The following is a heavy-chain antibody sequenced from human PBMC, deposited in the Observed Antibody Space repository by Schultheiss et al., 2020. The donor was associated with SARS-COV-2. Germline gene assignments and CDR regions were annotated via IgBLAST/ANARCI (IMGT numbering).Heavy chain of an antibody. CDR2: INQSGCT. D-gene: IGHD3-16*01. CDR3: ARVGGNYKGFDP. CDR1: GGSFSGYS. Sequence: SETLSLTCAVYGGSFSGYSWSWIRQPPGKGLEWIGEINQSGCTTYNQSLMSRVTISVNTCKYQCTMKLSSVNAAETAVYYGARVGGNYKGFDPWGQGTLVTVSS. J-gene: IGHJ5*02. V-gene: IGHV4-34*01.